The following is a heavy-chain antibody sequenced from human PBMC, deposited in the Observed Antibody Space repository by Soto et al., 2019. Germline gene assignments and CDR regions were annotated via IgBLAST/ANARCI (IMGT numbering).Heavy chain of an antibody. CDR3: ARESCSGGSCYRRLAPFDY. CDR2: INHSGST. Sequence: PSETLSLTCAVYGGSFSGYYWSWIRQPPGKGLEWIGEINHSGSTNYNPSLKSRVTISVDTSKNQFSLKLSSVTAADTAVYYCARESCSGGSCYRRLAPFDYWGQGTLVTVSS. D-gene: IGHD2-15*01. CDR1: GGSFSGYY. V-gene: IGHV4-34*01. J-gene: IGHJ4*02.